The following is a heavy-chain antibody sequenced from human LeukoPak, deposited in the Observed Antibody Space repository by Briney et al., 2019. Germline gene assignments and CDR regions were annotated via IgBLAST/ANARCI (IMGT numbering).Heavy chain of an antibody. Sequence: ASVKVSCKASGGTFSSYAISWVRQAPGQGLEWMGGIIPIFGTANYAQKFKGRVTITTDESTSTAYMELSSLRSEDTAVYYCARDHVWGSYRYTLDYWGQGTLVTVSS. J-gene: IGHJ4*02. CDR1: GGTFSSYA. CDR2: IIPIFGTA. D-gene: IGHD3-16*02. CDR3: ARDHVWGSYRYTLDY. V-gene: IGHV1-69*05.